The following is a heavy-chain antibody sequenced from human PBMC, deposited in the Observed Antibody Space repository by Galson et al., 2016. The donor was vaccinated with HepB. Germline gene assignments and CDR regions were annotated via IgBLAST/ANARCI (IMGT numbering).Heavy chain of an antibody. J-gene: IGHJ4*02. CDR1: GFTVSSNN. CDR3: VREVYGGALDY. V-gene: IGHV3-53*01. D-gene: IGHD4-23*01. CDR2: FYSSGKT. Sequence: SLRLSCAASGFTVSSNNMNWVRQAPGKGLEWVSVFYSSGKTAHADSVEGRFTVSRDTSKNMLYLQMNSLRAEDTAIYYCVREVYGGALDYWGQGTLVGVSS.